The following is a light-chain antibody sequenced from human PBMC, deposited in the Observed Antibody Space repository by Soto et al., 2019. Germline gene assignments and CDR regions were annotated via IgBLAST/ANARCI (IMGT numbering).Light chain of an antibody. Sequence: QSVLTQPPSASGTPGQTVTISCSGSSFNIGFNYVYWYQQLPGMAHKLLIHSNDERPSGVPDRFSGSKSGTSASLAISGLRSEDEAEYYCAAWDDSLSGGVFGTGTKLTVL. CDR2: SND. CDR3: AAWDDSLSGGV. V-gene: IGLV1-47*02. J-gene: IGLJ1*01. CDR1: SFNIGFNY.